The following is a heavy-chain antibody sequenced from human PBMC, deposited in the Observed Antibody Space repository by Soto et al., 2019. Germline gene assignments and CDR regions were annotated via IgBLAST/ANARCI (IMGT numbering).Heavy chain of an antibody. CDR3: AKSGTGYYFDY. Sequence: QVQLVESGGGVVQPGRSLRLSCAASGFTFSSYGMHWVRQAPGKGLEWVAVIWYDGSNKYYADSVKGRFTISRDNSKNTLYPQMNSLRAEDTAVYYCAKSGTGYYFDYWGQGTLVTVSS. D-gene: IGHD3-10*01. V-gene: IGHV3-33*06. J-gene: IGHJ4*02. CDR1: GFTFSSYG. CDR2: IWYDGSNK.